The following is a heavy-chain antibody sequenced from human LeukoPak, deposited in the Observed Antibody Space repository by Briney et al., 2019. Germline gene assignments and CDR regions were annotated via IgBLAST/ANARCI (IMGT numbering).Heavy chain of an antibody. CDR2: IGGDGIST. V-gene: IGHV3-43*02. CDR3: AKGSIGYGFFDS. D-gene: IGHD3-16*01. CDR1: GFTFSNYW. J-gene: IGHJ5*01. Sequence: GGSLRLSCAASGFTFSNYWVHWVRQAPGKGLVWVSLIGGDGISTYHADSVRGRFTISRDDSKNSLYLQTNSLRTEDTALYYCAKGSIGYGFFDSWGQGTLVTVSS.